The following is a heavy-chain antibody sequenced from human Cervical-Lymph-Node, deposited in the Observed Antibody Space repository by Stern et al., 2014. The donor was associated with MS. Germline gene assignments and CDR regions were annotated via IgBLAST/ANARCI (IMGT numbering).Heavy chain of an antibody. Sequence: EVQLVESGGGLVQPGGSLRLSCAASGFTFSNYAMSWVRQAPGKGLEWVSAISDSGGSTYYADSVKGRFSISRDNSKNTLYLQMNSLRAGDTAVYYCAQGGIVVVPAAINYYYGMDVWGQGTTVTVSS. CDR1: GFTFSNYA. CDR2: ISDSGGST. D-gene: IGHD2-2*01. V-gene: IGHV3-23*04. CDR3: AQGGIVVVPAAINYYYGMDV. J-gene: IGHJ6*02.